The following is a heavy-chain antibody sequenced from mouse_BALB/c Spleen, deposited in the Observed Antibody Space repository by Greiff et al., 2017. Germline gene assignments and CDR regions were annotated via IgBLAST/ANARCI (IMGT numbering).Heavy chain of an antibody. CDR3: TRGDYGYVAMDY. CDR1: GYTFTSYW. V-gene: IGHV1S22*01. D-gene: IGHD1-2*01. CDR2: IYPGSGST. Sequence: LQQPGSELVRPGASVKLSCKASGYTFTSYWMHWVKQRHGQGLEWIGNIYPGSGSTNYDEKFNSKGTLTVDTSSSTAYMHLSSLTSEDSAVYYCTRGDYGYVAMDYWGQGTSVTVSS. J-gene: IGHJ4*01.